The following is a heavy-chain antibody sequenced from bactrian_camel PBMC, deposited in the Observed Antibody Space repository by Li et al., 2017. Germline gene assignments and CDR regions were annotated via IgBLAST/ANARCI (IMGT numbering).Heavy chain of an antibody. V-gene: IGHV3S45*01. CDR2: MYNRLVLKS. CDR3: AAGKDHTRYDCWTGSDGDNY. J-gene: IGHJ4*01. Sequence: HVQLVESGGGSVQVGGSLTLSCLISGHTYMGWFRQAPGKEREGVAAMYNRLVLKSYYSDSVKDRFTISLDNDKNTLYLQMNSLKPEDTAMYYCAAGKDHTRYDCWTGSDGDNYWGRGTQVTVS. CDR1: GHTY. D-gene: IGHD1*01.